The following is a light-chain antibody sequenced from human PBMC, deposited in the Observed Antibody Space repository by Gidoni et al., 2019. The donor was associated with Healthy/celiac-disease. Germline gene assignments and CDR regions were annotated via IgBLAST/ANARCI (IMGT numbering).Light chain of an antibody. CDR1: QSVSSSY. J-gene: IGKJ4*01. CDR3: QLSLT. Sequence: EIVLTQSPGPLSLSPGERATLSCRASQSVSSSYLAWYQQKPGQAPRLLIYGASSRATGITDRFSGSGSGTDFTLTISRLVPEDFAVYYCQLSLTFGGGTKVEIK. CDR2: GAS. V-gene: IGKV3-20*01.